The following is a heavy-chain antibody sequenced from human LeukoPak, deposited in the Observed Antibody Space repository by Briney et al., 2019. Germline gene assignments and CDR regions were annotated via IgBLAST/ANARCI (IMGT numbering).Heavy chain of an antibody. D-gene: IGHD2-2*01. CDR1: GFTFSSYS. CDR2: ISSSSSFI. J-gene: IGHJ4*02. V-gene: IGHV3-21*01. CDR3: ARFPGSSTSFPK. Sequence: GGSLRLSCAASGFTFSSYSMNWVRQAPGKGLEWVSSISSSSSFIYYADSVKGRFTISRDNAKNSLYLQMNSLRAEDTAVYYCARFPGSSTSFPKWGQGTLVTVSS.